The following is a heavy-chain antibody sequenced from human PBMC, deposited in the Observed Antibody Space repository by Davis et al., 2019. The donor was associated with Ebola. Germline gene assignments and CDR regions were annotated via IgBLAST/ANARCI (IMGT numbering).Heavy chain of an antibody. V-gene: IGHV3-53*01. CDR3: ARGDGYDDAFDI. CDR2: IFSGGTT. Sequence: GESLKISCAASGLTVSSSYMSWVRQAPGKGLEWVSVIFSGGTTYYGDSVKGRFTLSRDNSKNTLYLQMNSLRAGDTAVYYCARGDGYDDAFDIWGQGTMVTVSS. CDR1: GLTVSSSY. J-gene: IGHJ3*02. D-gene: IGHD5-24*01.